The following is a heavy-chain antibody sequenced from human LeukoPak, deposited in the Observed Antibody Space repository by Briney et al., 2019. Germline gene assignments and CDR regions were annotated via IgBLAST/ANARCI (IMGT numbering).Heavy chain of an antibody. J-gene: IGHJ4*02. CDR2: IYSDGTT. V-gene: IGHV3-53*01. D-gene: IGHD1-1*01. Sequence: GGSLRLSCAVSGFTFSSYAMSWVRQAPGKGLEWVSVIYSDGTTYYAGSVKGRFTISRDDSKNTLYLHMNSLRAEDTAVYYCARAPNWRFDHWGQGTLVTVSS. CDR3: ARAPNWRFDH. CDR1: GFTFSSYA.